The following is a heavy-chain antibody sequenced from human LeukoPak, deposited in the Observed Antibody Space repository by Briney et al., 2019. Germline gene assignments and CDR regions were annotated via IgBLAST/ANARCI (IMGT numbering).Heavy chain of an antibody. V-gene: IGHV3-48*03. CDR3: ARDGSDYGADY. CDR1: GFTFYSYE. Sequence: PGGSLRLSCAASGFTFYSYEMNWVRQAPGKGLEWVSYISSSGGTIYYADSVKGRFTISRDNAKNSLYLQMNSLRAEDTAVYYCARDGSDYGADYWGQGTLVTVSS. J-gene: IGHJ4*02. D-gene: IGHD4-17*01. CDR2: ISSSGGTI.